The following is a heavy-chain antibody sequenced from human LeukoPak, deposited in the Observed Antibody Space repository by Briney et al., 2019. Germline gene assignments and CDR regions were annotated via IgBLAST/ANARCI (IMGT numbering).Heavy chain of an antibody. J-gene: IGHJ4*02. CDR1: GGSISSYY. V-gene: IGHV4-59*01. CDR3: AACIAVAGTYGCAY. Sequence: SETLSLTCTVSGGSISSYYWSWIRQPPGKGLEWLGYIYYSGSTNYNPSLKSRVTISVDTSKNQFSLKLSSVTAADTAVYYCAACIAVAGTYGCAYWGQGTLVTVSS. CDR2: IYYSGST. D-gene: IGHD6-19*01.